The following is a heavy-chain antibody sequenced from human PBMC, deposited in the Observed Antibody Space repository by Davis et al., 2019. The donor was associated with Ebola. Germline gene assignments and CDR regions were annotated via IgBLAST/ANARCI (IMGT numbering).Heavy chain of an antibody. CDR1: GGSISTSSYY. J-gene: IGHJ4*02. CDR2: IFYSGKT. CDR3: ARGGRYGLYYFDY. V-gene: IGHV4-39*01. Sequence: GSLRLSCTVSGGSISTSSYYWGWIRQPPGKGLEWIGSIFYSGKTYYNSSLQSRVTISVDTSKNQFSLKLSSVTAADTAVYYCARGGRYGLYYFDYWGQGTLVTVSS. D-gene: IGHD5-18*01.